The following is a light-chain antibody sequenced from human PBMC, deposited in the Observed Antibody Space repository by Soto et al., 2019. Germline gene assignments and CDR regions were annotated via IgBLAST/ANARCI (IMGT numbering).Light chain of an antibody. V-gene: IGLV2-14*01. CDR2: EVI. Sequence: QSALTQPASVSGSPGQSITISCTATSSDVGAYDYVSWYQQYPGKAPKLMIYEVINRPSGVPDRFSGSKSGTSASLAITGLQAEDEGDYYCQSYDSTLSARYVFGTGTKLTVL. CDR3: QSYDSTLSARYV. CDR1: SSDVGAYDY. J-gene: IGLJ1*01.